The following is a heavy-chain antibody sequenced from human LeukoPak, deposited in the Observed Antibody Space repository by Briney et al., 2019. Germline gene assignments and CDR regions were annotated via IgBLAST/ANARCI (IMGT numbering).Heavy chain of an antibody. CDR3: ARDYYSGSYYGEY. V-gene: IGHV1-18*01. CDR2: ISPYKGNT. CDR1: GYTFINYG. Sequence: AASVKVSCKASGYTFINYGITWVRQAPGQGLEGMGWISPYKGNTNYAPKPQGRVTMITNTSTSPAHPEVTSLRSGDTAVYYCARDYYSGSYYGEYWAQGNLVTVSS. D-gene: IGHD1-26*01. J-gene: IGHJ4*02.